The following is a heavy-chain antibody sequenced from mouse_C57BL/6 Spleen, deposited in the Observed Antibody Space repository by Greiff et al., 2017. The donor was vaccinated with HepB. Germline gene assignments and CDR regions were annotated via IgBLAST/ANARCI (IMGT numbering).Heavy chain of an antibody. CDR3: TRPYDYDGY. J-gene: IGHJ2*01. D-gene: IGHD2-4*01. V-gene: IGHV1-15*01. Sequence: QVQLQQSGAELVRPGASVTLSCKASGYTFTDYEMHWVKQTPVHGLEWIGAIDPETGGTAYNQKFKGKAILTADTSSSTAYMELRSLTSEDSAVYYCTRPYDYDGYWGQGTTLTVSS. CDR1: GYTFTDYE. CDR2: IDPETGGT.